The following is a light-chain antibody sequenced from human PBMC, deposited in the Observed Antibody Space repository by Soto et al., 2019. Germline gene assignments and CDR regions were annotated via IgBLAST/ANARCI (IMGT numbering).Light chain of an antibody. J-gene: IGKJ1*01. V-gene: IGKV3-20*01. CDR3: QQYSFLPRT. CDR1: QNVLSNY. Sequence: IVLTQSPGTLSLSPGERATLSCWAIQNVLSNYLAWYQQKPGQAPRLLIYGASTRATGIPDRFGGSGSGTDFTLTISRLEPEDFAVYYCQQYSFLPRTFGQGTKVDIK. CDR2: GAS.